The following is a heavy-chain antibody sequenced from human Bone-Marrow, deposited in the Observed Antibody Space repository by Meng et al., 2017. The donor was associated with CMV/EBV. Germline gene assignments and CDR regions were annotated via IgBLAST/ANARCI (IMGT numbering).Heavy chain of an antibody. D-gene: IGHD3-3*01. CDR1: GYTLSSQW. Sequence: GGSLRLSCKASGYTLSSQWNAWVRQRPGKGLEWMGIIYPGDSDTTYSPSLQGQVTISADKSINTAYLHWSSLKASDSAMYYCASPQLLGHYDFWNRYYTSPFNIWGQRTMVTVSS. V-gene: IGHV5-51*01. CDR2: IYPGDSDT. CDR3: ASPQLLGHYDFWNRYYTSPFNI. J-gene: IGHJ3*02.